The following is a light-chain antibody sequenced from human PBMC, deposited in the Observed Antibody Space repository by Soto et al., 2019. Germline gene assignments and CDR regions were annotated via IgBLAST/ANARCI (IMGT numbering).Light chain of an antibody. V-gene: IGKV1-9*01. Sequence: DRHFTQSQCCLCGSVGDRVTITCRPIQAVPNNMAWYQQKPGKPPKLLIYEESTLYSGVPSRFSGRKSGTQFTLTISSLQPEDFATYYCLLDFRYFWAFGQGTKV. CDR3: LLDFRYFWA. CDR1: QAVPNN. J-gene: IGKJ1*01. CDR2: EES.